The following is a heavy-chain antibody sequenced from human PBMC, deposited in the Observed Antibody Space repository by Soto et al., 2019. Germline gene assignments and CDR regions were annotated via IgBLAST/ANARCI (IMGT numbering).Heavy chain of an antibody. CDR2: IIPIFGTA. Sequence: ASVKVSCKASGGTFSSYAISWVRQAPGQGLEWMGGIIPIFGTANYAQKFQGRVTITADESTSTAYMELSSLRSEDTAVYYCVSNPKIFGVGSPSIYYGMDVWGQGTTVTVSS. CDR1: GGTFSSYA. CDR3: VSNPKIFGVGSPSIYYGMDV. D-gene: IGHD3-3*01. J-gene: IGHJ6*02. V-gene: IGHV1-69*13.